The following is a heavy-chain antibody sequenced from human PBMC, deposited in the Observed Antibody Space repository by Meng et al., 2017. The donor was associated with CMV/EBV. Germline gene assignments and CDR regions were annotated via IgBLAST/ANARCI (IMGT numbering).Heavy chain of an antibody. D-gene: IGHD2-2*01. CDR2: ISYGGITE. V-gene: IGHV3-30*04. J-gene: IGHJ6*02. CDR1: GFTFTSYN. CDR3: AKDSSTSLNYHYAMDV. Sequence: GESLKISCAASGFTFTSYNMHWVRQHPGKGPEWVAVISYGGITEYYADSVKGRLTISRDDSKKMLYLQMNGLRVEDTAVYYCAKDSSTSLNYHYAMDVWGQGTTVTVSS.